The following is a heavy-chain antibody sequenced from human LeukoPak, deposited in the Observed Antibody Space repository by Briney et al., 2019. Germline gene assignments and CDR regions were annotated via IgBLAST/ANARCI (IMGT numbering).Heavy chain of an antibody. CDR3: ARRCGGSCYSQPGFDY. CDR1: GYTFTSYY. V-gene: IGHV1-46*01. CDR2: INPSGGST. Sequence: ASVKVSCKASGYTFTSYYMHWVRQAPGQGLEWMGIINPSGGSTSYAQKFQGRVTMTRDTSMSTVYMELSSLRSEDTAVYYCARRCGGSCYSQPGFDYWGQGTLVTVSS. J-gene: IGHJ4*02. D-gene: IGHD2-15*01.